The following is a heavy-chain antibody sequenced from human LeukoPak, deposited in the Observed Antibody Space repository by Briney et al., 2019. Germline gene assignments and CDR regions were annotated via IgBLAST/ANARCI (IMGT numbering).Heavy chain of an antibody. CDR2: ISGSGGST. CDR1: GFTFSSYA. Sequence: GGSLRLFCAAPGFTFSSYAMSWVRQAPGKGREWVSAISGSGGSTYYAVSVKGPFTISRDNSKHSLYLQMNSLRAEDTAVYYCAKGLGGYEYIWGSYRTFDYWGQGSLVTVSS. D-gene: IGHD3-16*02. J-gene: IGHJ4*02. V-gene: IGHV3-23*01. CDR3: AKGLGGYEYIWGSYRTFDY.